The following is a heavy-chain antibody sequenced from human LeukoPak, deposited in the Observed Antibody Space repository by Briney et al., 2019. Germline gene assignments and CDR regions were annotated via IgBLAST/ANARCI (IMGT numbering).Heavy chain of an antibody. Sequence: SETLSLTCIVSGGTISSSSYYWGWIRQPPGKGLEWIGSIYYNGSTYYNPSLKSRVTISADTANNQFSLKLSSVTAADTAVYLCARETEGSGHYYVSYYYYYMDVWGKGTTVTVSS. V-gene: IGHV4-39*07. CDR3: ARETEGSGHYYVSYYYYYMDV. CDR2: IYYNGST. J-gene: IGHJ6*03. CDR1: GGTISSSSYY. D-gene: IGHD3-10*01.